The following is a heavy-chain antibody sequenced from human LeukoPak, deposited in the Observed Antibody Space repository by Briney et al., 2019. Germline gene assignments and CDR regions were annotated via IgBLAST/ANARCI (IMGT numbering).Heavy chain of an antibody. V-gene: IGHV3-30-3*01. CDR2: ISSDGSNK. CDR1: GFTFSSYA. CDR3: DPHDNSSHF. Sequence: GRSLRLSCAASGFTFSSYAMRWVRQAPGKGLEWVAFISSDGSNKYYADSVKGRFTISRDNSKNTLYLQMNSLRDEDTAVYYCDPHDNSSHFWGQGTLVTVSS. J-gene: IGHJ5*01.